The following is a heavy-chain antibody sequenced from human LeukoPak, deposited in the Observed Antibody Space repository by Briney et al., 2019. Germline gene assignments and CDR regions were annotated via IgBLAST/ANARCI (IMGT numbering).Heavy chain of an antibody. Sequence: ASVKVSCKASEYSFNIYDINWVRQATEQGVEWMGWMNPDRGNTGFAQKFQGRVTMTRNTSITTAYMELSSLRSEDTAVYYCAVHLPSDYLDRWGQGTLVTVSS. CDR2: MNPDRGNT. J-gene: IGHJ4*02. CDR1: EYSFNIYD. CDR3: AVHLPSDYLDR. V-gene: IGHV1-8*01.